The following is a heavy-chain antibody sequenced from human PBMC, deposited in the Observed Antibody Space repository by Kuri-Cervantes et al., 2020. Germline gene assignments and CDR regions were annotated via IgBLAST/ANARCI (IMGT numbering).Heavy chain of an antibody. D-gene: IGHD6-19*01. Sequence: GGSLRLSCVASGFIFSSYNMNWVRQAPGKGLEWVALVRYDGNDKYYADSVKGRFTVSRDNSRNTLYLQMNSLRPEDTAVYYCATRGTGWQLDYWGQGTLVTVSS. CDR1: GFIFSSYN. CDR3: ATRGTGWQLDY. V-gene: IGHV3-30*02. CDR2: VRYDGNDK. J-gene: IGHJ4*02.